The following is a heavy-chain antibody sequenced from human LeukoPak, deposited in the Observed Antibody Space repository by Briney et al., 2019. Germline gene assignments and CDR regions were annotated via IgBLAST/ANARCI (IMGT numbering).Heavy chain of an antibody. CDR2: INPSGGST. D-gene: IGHD3-22*01. CDR3: ARDYYDSSGYPNFDY. Sequence: GASVKVSCKASGYTFTSYYMHWVRQAPGQGLEWVGIINPSGGSTSYAQKFQGRVTMTRDTSTSTVYMELSSLRSEDTAVYYCARDYYDSSGYPNFDYWGQGTLVTVSS. CDR1: GYTFTSYY. V-gene: IGHV1-46*01. J-gene: IGHJ4*02.